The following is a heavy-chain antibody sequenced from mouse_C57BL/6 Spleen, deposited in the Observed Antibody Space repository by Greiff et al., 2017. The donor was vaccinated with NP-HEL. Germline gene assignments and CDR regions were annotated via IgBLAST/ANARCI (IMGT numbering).Heavy chain of an antibody. CDR1: GYTFTDYY. V-gene: IGHV1-19*01. Sequence: EVQLQQSGPVLVKPGASVKMSCKASGYTFTDYYMNWVKQSQGKSLEWIGVINPYNGGTSYNQKFKGKATFTVDKSSSTAYMELNSLTSEDSAVDYCARGQLRWYCDVWGTGTTVTVSS. D-gene: IGHD6-1*01. J-gene: IGHJ1*03. CDR2: INPYNGGT. CDR3: ARGQLRWYCDV.